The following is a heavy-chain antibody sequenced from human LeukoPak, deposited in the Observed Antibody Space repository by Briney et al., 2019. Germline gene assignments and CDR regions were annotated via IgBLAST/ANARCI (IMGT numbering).Heavy chain of an antibody. D-gene: IGHD6-6*01. CDR3: AKVGSSGTKESDY. CDR1: EFTFDDYA. CDR2: ISWNSGSI. Sequence: GGSLRLSCAASEFTFDDYAMHWVRQAPGKGLKWVSGISWNSGSIGYADSVKGRFTISRDYAKNSLYLQMNSLRAEDTALYYCAKVGSSGTKESDYWGQGTLVTVSS. V-gene: IGHV3-9*01. J-gene: IGHJ4*02.